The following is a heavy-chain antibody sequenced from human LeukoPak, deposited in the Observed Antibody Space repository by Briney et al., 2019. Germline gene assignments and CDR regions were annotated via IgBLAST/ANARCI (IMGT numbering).Heavy chain of an antibody. J-gene: IGHJ6*03. CDR3: ARFAAGGSYYYYMDV. D-gene: IGHD6-25*01. V-gene: IGHV3-48*01. CDR1: GFTFSSYS. Sequence: GGSLRLSWAASGFTFSSYSMNWVRQAPGKGLEWVSYISSSSSTIYYADSVKGRFTISRDNAKNSLYLQMNSLRAEDTAVYYCARFAAGGSYYYYMDVWGKGTTVTVSS. CDR2: ISSSSSTI.